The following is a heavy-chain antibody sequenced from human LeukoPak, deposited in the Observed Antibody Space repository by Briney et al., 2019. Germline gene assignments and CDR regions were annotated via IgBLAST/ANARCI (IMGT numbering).Heavy chain of an antibody. D-gene: IGHD6-19*01. CDR1: GFTFSSYP. V-gene: IGHV3-23*01. CDR2: ISESGYIT. CDR3: ASSGWPLGPFDY. Sequence: GGSLRLSCAVSGFTFSSYPMSWVRQAPGKGLEWVSIISESGYITHYADSVKGRFTISRDNSKNTLYLQMNSLRAEDTAVYYCASSGWPLGPFDYWGQGTLVTVSS. J-gene: IGHJ4*02.